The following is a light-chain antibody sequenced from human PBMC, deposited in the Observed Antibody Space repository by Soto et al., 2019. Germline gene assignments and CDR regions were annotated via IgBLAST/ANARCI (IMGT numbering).Light chain of an antibody. CDR3: MEALQPPWT. J-gene: IGKJ1*01. V-gene: IGKV2-28*01. CDR1: QSLLHSNGYNY. CDR2: LGS. Sequence: DIVMTQSPVSLPVTPGEPASISCRSSQSLLHSNGYNYLDWFLQRPGQSPQLLIYLGSNRAPGVRDRFSGGGSGTDFTLKISRVEAEDVGVYYCMEALQPPWTFGQGTKVVIK.